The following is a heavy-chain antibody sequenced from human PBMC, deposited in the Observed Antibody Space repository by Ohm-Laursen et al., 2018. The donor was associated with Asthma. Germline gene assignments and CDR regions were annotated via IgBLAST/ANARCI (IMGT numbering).Heavy chain of an antibody. Sequence: ASVKVSCKASGYTFTNYGFSWVRQAPGQGLEWMAWISAYNGNTNYAPKFQDRVTMTTDTSTSTAYMELRGLRSDDTAVYYCAREPSSGRPDYWGQGTLVTVSS. CDR2: ISAYNGNT. CDR3: AREPSSGRPDY. J-gene: IGHJ4*02. CDR1: GYTFTNYG. V-gene: IGHV1-18*04. D-gene: IGHD6-19*01.